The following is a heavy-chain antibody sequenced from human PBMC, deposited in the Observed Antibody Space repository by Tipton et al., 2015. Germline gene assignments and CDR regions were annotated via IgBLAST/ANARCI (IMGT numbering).Heavy chain of an antibody. D-gene: IGHD6-19*01. CDR1: GGSISSYY. CDR2: VYYSGST. Sequence: TLSLTCTISGGSISSYYWSWIRQPPGKGLEWIGYVYYSGSTNYNPSLKSRVTISVDTSKNQFSLKLSSVTAADTAVYYCARASSGWGGWFDPWGQGTLVTVSS. J-gene: IGHJ5*02. CDR3: ARASSGWGGWFDP. V-gene: IGHV4-59*01.